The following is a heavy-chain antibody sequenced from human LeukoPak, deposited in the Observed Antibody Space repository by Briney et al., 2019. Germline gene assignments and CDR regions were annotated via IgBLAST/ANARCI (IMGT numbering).Heavy chain of an antibody. Sequence: GASVKVSCKVPGGTFSSYAISWVRQAPGQGLEWMGGIIPIFGTANYAQKFQGRVTITADESTSTAYMELSSLRSEDTAVYYCARDRGDGYCTSTSCSHAFNIWGQGTMVTVSS. CDR2: IIPIFGTA. V-gene: IGHV1-69*13. J-gene: IGHJ3*02. D-gene: IGHD2-2*01. CDR1: GGTFSSYA. CDR3: ARDRGDGYCTSTSCSHAFNI.